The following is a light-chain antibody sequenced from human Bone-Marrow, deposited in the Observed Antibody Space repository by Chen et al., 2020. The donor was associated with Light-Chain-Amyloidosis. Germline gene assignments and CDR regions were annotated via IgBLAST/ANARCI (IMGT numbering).Light chain of an antibody. CDR3: AAWNDSVNGYV. CDR2: SKK. V-gene: IGLV1-44*01. Sequence: QSVLTQSPSASGPPGQRVTMSSSGSTSNVGSNSGNWYQQVPGTAPKLLIVSKKQRPSGVPDRFSGSKSGTSASLAISGLQSEDEAVYYCAAWNDSVNGYVFGAGTKVTVI. CDR1: TSNVGSNS. J-gene: IGLJ1*01.